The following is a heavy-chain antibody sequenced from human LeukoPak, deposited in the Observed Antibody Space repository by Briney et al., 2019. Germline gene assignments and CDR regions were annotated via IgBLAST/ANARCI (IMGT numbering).Heavy chain of an antibody. CDR2: IKYDGIDK. V-gene: IGHV3-7*01. CDR1: GFTFDDYG. Sequence: GGSLRLACAASGFTFDDYGMSWVRQAPGKGLEWVANIKYDGIDKQYVDSIKGRFTISRDNAKNTLYLQMDSLRVDDTAIYYCAKFSRVQSSFWGQGTLVTVSS. D-gene: IGHD4/OR15-4a*01. CDR3: AKFSRVQSSF. J-gene: IGHJ4*02.